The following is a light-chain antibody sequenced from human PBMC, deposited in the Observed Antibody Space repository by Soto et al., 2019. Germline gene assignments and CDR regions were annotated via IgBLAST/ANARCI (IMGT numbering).Light chain of an antibody. CDR3: QQYGSSRLT. CDR1: QSVSSSY. CDR2: DAS. V-gene: IGKV3D-20*01. Sequence: EIVLTQSPATLSLSPGERATLSCGASQSVSSSYLAWYQQKPGLAPRLLIYDASSRATGIPDRFSGSGSGTDFTLTISRLEPEDFAVYNCQQYGSSRLTFGGGTKVDIK. J-gene: IGKJ4*01.